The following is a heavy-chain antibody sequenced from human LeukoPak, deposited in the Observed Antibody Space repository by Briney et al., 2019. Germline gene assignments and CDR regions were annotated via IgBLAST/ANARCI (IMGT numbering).Heavy chain of an antibody. J-gene: IGHJ4*02. CDR3: ATKEPSTSGWSY. V-gene: IGHV3-7*01. Sequence: GGSLRLSCAASGFTFNRDWTAWVRQAPGKGLEWVANIKEDGSEKNYVDSVKGRFTIPRDNAENSVYLQMNDLRAEDTGVYYCATKEPSTSGWSYWGQGTLVTVSS. D-gene: IGHD6-19*01. CDR2: IKEDGSEK. CDR1: GFTFNRDW.